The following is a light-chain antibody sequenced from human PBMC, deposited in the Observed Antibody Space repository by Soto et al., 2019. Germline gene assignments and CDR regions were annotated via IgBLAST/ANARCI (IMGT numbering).Light chain of an antibody. CDR1: QSISSW. V-gene: IGKV1-5*03. J-gene: IGKJ1*01. CDR3: QQYNSYRT. CDR2: KAS. Sequence: DIQMTQSPSTLSASVGGRVTITCRASQSISSWLAWYQQKPGKAPKLLIYKASSLERGVPSRFSGSGSGTEFTLTISSLQPDDFATYYCQQYNSYRTFGQGTKVAIK.